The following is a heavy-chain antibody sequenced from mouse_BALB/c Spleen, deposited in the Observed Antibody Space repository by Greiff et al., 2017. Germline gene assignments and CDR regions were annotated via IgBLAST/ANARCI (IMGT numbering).Heavy chain of an antibody. D-gene: IGHD2-2*01. V-gene: IGHV1S81*02. CDR1: GYTFTSYW. J-gene: IGHJ2*01. Sequence: QVQLQQPGAELVKPGASVKLSCKASGYTFTSYWMHWVKQRPGQGLEWIGEINPSNGRTNYNEKFKSKATLTVDKSSSTAYMQLSSLTSEDSAVFYCARERGGGYGFDYWGKGTTLTVSS. CDR2: INPSNGRT. CDR3: ARERGGGYGFDY.